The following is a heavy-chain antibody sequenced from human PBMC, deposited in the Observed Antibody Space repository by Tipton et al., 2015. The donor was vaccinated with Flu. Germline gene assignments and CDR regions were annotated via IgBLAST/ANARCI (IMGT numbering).Heavy chain of an antibody. CDR2: IYSSGST. D-gene: IGHD4-11*01. J-gene: IGHJ5*02. Sequence: PGLVKPSETLSLTCNVSGGSISSGSDYWGWIRQPPGKGLEWIGTIYSSGSTYFNPSLRSRVTISVDTSKNQFSLRLTSVTAADTAVYFCARRDFSNYVSEPKNWFDVWGQGSLVNVSS. V-gene: IGHV4-39*01. CDR1: GGSISSGSDY. CDR3: ARRDFSNYVSEPKNWFDV.